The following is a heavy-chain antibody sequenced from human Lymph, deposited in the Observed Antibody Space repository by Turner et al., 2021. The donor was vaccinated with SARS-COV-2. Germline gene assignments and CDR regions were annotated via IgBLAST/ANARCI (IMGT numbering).Heavy chain of an antibody. CDR2: IWYDGSNK. CDR3: ARDLRFGELPAADH. V-gene: IGHV3-33*01. J-gene: IGHJ4*02. D-gene: IGHD3-10*01. Sequence: QVQLVESGGGVVQPGRSLRLSCAASGITFSSYGRHWVRQAPGKGLEWVAVIWYDGSNKYYADSVKGRFTISRDNSKNTLYLQMNSLRAEDTAVYYCARDLRFGELPAADHWGQGTLVTVSS. CDR1: GITFSSYG.